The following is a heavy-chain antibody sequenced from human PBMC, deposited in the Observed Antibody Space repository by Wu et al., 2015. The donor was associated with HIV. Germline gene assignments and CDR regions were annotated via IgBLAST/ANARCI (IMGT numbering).Heavy chain of an antibody. D-gene: IGHD4-17*01. CDR2: IIPIFGTA. J-gene: IGHJ6*02. CDR3: ARDFGYGDYSPKSWYYYGMDV. CDR1: GGTFSSYA. V-gene: IGHV1-69*13. Sequence: QVQLVQSGAEVKKPGSSVKVSCKASGGTFSSYAISWVRQAPGQGLEWMGRIIPIFGTANYAQKFQGRVTITADESTSTAYMELSSLRSEDTAVYYCARDFGYGDYSPKSWYYYGMDVWGQGTTVTVSS.